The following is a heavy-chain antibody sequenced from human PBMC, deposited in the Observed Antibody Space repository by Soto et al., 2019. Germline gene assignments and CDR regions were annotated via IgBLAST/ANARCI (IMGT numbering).Heavy chain of an antibody. CDR3: ASSYFDSSGSALRD. J-gene: IGHJ1*01. Sequence: QLQLQESGSGRVKPSQTLSLTCAVSGGSISSGGYSWSWIRQPPGKGLEWIVYIYHSGSTSSNPSIKSRVTISIHRSKNQFSLKLSSVPAADTAVYYCASSYFDSSGSALRDWGQGTLVTVSS. D-gene: IGHD3-22*01. CDR1: GGSISSGGYS. V-gene: IGHV4-30-2*01. CDR2: IYHSGST.